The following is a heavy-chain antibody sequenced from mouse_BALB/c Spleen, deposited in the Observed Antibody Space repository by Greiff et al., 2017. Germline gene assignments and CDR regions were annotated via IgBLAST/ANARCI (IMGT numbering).Heavy chain of an antibody. Sequence: EVNLVESGGGLVKPGGSLKLSCAASGFTFSSYAMSWVRQSPEKRLEWVAEISSGGSYTYYPDTVTGRFTISRDNAKNTLYLEMSSLRSEDTAMYYCAREEIYDGYSFFAYWGQGTLVTVSA. CDR3: AREEIYDGYSFFAY. J-gene: IGHJ3*01. V-gene: IGHV5-9-4*01. CDR2: ISSGGSYT. D-gene: IGHD2-3*01. CDR1: GFTFSSYA.